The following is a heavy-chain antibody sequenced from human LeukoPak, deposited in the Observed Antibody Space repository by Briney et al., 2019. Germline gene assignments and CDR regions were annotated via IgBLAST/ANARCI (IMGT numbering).Heavy chain of an antibody. J-gene: IGHJ3*02. CDR2: IYSGGST. CDR1: GFTVSSNY. D-gene: IGHD6-13*01. CDR3: ARYTTSWYTFDI. Sequence: GGSLRLSCAASGFTVSSNYMSWVRQAPGKGLEWVSVIYSGGSTHYADSVKGRFTVSRDNSKNTVYLQMNSLRVEDTAVYYCARYTTSWYTFDIWGQGTMVTVSS. V-gene: IGHV3-53*01.